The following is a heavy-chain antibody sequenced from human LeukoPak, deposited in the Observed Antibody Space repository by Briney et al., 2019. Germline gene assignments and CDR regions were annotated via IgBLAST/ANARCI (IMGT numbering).Heavy chain of an antibody. CDR1: GFTFSSYW. CDR3: AKAWDYSSSWYGMDV. Sequence: PGGSLRLSCAASGFTFSSYWMSWVRQAPGKGLEWVANINRDGSQKNHVDSVKGRFTISRDNSKNTLYLQMNSLRAEDTAVYYCAKAWDYSSSWYGMDVWGQGTTVTVSS. V-gene: IGHV3-7*01. D-gene: IGHD6-13*01. CDR2: INRDGSQK. J-gene: IGHJ6*02.